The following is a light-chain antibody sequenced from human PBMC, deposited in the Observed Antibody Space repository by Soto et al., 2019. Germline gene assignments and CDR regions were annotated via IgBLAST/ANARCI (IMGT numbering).Light chain of an antibody. CDR1: QSVSSSY. J-gene: IGKJ1*01. V-gene: IGKV3-20*01. CDR2: CAS. CDR3: QQYGSSPWT. Sequence: EIVLTQSPGTLSLSPGDRATLSCRASQSVSSSYLAWYQQKPGQAPRLLIYCASSRATGIPDRFSGSGSGTDFTLTISRLEPEDFAVYYCQQYGSSPWTFGQGTKVDIK.